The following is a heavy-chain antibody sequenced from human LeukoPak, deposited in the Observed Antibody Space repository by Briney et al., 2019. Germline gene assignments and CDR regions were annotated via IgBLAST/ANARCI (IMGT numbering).Heavy chain of an antibody. D-gene: IGHD2-15*01. CDR3: ASGQWWYYFDY. J-gene: IGHJ4*02. Sequence: GGSLRLSCAASGFTFSSYAMHWVRQAPGKGPEWVAVISYDGSNKYYADSVKGRFTISRENSENTLYLQMNSLRAEDTAVYYCASGQWWYYFDYWGQGTLVTVSS. CDR1: GFTFSSYA. CDR2: ISYDGSNK. V-gene: IGHV3-30-3*01.